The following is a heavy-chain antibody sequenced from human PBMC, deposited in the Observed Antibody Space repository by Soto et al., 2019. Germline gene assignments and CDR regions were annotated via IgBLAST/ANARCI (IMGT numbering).Heavy chain of an antibody. V-gene: IGHV1-46*01. CDR1: GYTFSNYF. D-gene: IGHD2-15*01. J-gene: IGHJ5*02. Sequence: ASVEVSCRASGYTFSNYFINWVRQAPGQGLEWVGVINPKGGATTYAQKFQGRVNMTSDTSTNTIYMTLRSLTSEDTAFYYCARDEGFCSGGSCTGWFDPWGQGTLVTVSS. CDR3: ARDEGFCSGGSCTGWFDP. CDR2: INPKGGAT.